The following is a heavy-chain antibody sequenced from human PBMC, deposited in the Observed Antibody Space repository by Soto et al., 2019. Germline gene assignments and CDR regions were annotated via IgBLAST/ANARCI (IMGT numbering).Heavy chain of an antibody. V-gene: IGHV3-21*01. J-gene: IGHJ4*02. D-gene: IGHD1-26*01. CDR3: ARLVGAYQHYIDY. CDR2: IDSTSMHI. CDR1: GFTFSSNS. Sequence: GGSLRLSCAASGFTFSSNSMIWVRQAPGKGLEWVSYIDSTSMHIYYADSVKGRFTITRDNAKKSVYLQMTSLRAEDTAVYYCARLVGAYQHYIDYWGQGTPVTVSA.